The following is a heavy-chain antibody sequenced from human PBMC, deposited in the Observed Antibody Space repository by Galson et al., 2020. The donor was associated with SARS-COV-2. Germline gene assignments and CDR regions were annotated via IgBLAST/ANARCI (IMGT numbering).Heavy chain of an antibody. CDR3: ARWEVAAETGKFHY. V-gene: IGHV4-39*01. D-gene: IGHD2-2*01. J-gene: IGHJ4*02. CDR1: GGSISSSNYY. CDR2: IYYTESN. Sequence: SQTLSLTCTVSGGSISSSNYYWGWVRQPPGEGLEWIGSIYYTESNYYNPSLTSRVTMSVDTSKNQFSLKLSSVTAADTAVYYCARWEVAAETGKFHYWGQGTLVTVSS.